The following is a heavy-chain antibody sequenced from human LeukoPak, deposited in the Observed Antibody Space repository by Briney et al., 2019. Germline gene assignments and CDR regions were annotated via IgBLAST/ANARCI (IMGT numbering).Heavy chain of an antibody. Sequence: GGSLRLSCAASGFTLSSYTMRLVRQAPGKGLESASAISGSGGSTYYADSVKGRFTISRDNSKNTLYLQMNSLRADDTALYYCAKGLLLWFGEPGGFDYWGQGTLVTVSS. CDR2: ISGSGGST. D-gene: IGHD3-10*01. CDR3: AKGLLLWFGEPGGFDY. CDR1: GFTLSSYT. V-gene: IGHV3-23*01. J-gene: IGHJ4*02.